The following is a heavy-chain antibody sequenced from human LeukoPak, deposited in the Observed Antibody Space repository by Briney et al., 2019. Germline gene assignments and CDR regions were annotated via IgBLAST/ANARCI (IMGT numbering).Heavy chain of an antibody. J-gene: IGHJ4*02. CDR3: ARVRLLWFGELLSYFDY. Sequence: SETLSLTCAVYGGSFSGCYWSWIRQPPGKGLEWIGEINHSGSTNYNPSLKSRVTISVDTSKNQFSLKLSSVTAADTAVYYCARVRLLWFGELLSYFDYWGQGTLVTVSS. V-gene: IGHV4-34*01. CDR1: GGSFSGCY. D-gene: IGHD3-10*01. CDR2: INHSGST.